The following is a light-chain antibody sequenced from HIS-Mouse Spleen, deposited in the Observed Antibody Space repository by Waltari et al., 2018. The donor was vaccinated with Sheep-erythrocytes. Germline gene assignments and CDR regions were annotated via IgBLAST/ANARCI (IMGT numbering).Light chain of an antibody. V-gene: IGKV1-13*02. CDR3: QQANSFPIT. CDR1: QGISSA. J-gene: IGKJ5*01. CDR2: DAS. Sequence: AIQLTQSPSSLSASVGDRVTITCRASQGISSALAWYQQKPGKAPKLLIYDASSLESGVPSRFSGSGSGTDFTLTISSLQPADFATYYCQQANSFPITFGQGTRLEIK.